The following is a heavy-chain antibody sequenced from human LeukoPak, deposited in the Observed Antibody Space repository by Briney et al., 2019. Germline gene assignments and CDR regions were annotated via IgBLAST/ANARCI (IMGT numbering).Heavy chain of an antibody. J-gene: IGHJ4*02. CDR1: GYTFTSYG. V-gene: IGHV1-18*01. CDR2: ISAYNGNT. D-gene: IGHD3-22*01. Sequence: ASVNVSCKASGYTFTSYGISWVRQAPGQGLEWMGWISAYNGNTNYAQKLQGRVTMTTDTSTSTAYMELRSLRSDDTAVYYCARGSVSSYYYDSSGDYWGQGTLVTVSS. CDR3: ARGSVSSYYYDSSGDY.